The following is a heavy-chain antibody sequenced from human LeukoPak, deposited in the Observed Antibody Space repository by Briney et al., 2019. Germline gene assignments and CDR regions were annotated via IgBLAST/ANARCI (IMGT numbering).Heavy chain of an antibody. CDR1: GGSISRNY. CDR3: ARSTGGWSYFDH. V-gene: IGHV4-59*01. Sequence: PSETLSLTCTVSGGSISRNYCSWIRQPPGKGLEWIGYIYDSGSTNYNPSLNSRATISEDMSKNQFSLKVRSVTAADTAVYYCARSTGGWSYFDHWGQGILVSVSS. CDR2: IYDSGST. D-gene: IGHD6-19*01. J-gene: IGHJ4*02.